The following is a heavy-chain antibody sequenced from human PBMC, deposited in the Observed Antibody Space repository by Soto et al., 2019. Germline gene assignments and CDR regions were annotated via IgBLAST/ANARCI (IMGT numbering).Heavy chain of an antibody. CDR1: GGSFSGYY. D-gene: IGHD2-2*01. CDR3: ARGDCSSTSCYGLDYYYYGMDV. V-gene: IGHV4-34*01. Sequence: ASDTLSLTCAVYGGSFSGYYWSWIRQPPGKGLEWIGEINHSGSTNYNPSLKSRVTISVDTSKNQFSLKLSSVTAADTAVYYCARGDCSSTSCYGLDYYYYGMDVWGQGTTVTVSS. J-gene: IGHJ6*02. CDR2: INHSGST.